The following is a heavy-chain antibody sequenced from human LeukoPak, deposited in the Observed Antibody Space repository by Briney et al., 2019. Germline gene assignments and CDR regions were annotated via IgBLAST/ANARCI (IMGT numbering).Heavy chain of an antibody. CDR3: ARAEYYFDY. Sequence: SETLSLTCTVSGGSVSSGSYYWSWIRQPPGKGLEWIGYISYSGSTNYNPSLKSRVTISVDTSKNQFSLKLSSVTAADTAVYYCARAEYYFDYWGQGTLVTVSS. V-gene: IGHV4-61*01. CDR1: GGSVSSGSYY. CDR2: ISYSGST. J-gene: IGHJ4*02. D-gene: IGHD3-10*01.